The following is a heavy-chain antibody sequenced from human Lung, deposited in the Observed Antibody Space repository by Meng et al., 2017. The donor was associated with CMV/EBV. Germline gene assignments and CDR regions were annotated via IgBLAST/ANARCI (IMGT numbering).Heavy chain of an antibody. CDR3: ARALDTAMVTFDY. V-gene: IGHV4-30-4*08. J-gene: IGHJ4*02. Sequence: QVQLTESGPVLVKPSPTLSLTGIVSGGSISSGDYYWSWIRQPPGKGLEWIGYIYYSGSTYYNPSLKSRVTISVDTSKNQFSLKLSSVTAADTAVYYCARALDTAMVTFDYWGQGTLVTSPQ. CDR2: IYYSGST. CDR1: GGSISSGDYY. D-gene: IGHD5-18*01.